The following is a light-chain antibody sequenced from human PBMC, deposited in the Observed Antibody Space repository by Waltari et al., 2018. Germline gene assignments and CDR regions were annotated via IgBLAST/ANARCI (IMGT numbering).Light chain of an antibody. CDR3: SSYTSTWV. CDR1: RSAFAVFNY. V-gene: IGLV2-14*01. Sequence: QSALTQSASVSGSPGQSITISCTGTRSAFAVFNYVSWYQQHPGKAPQLMIYDVSKRPAGVSNRFSGSKSGNTASLTISGLQAEDEADYYCSSYTSTWVFGGGTKLTVL. J-gene: IGLJ3*02. CDR2: DVS.